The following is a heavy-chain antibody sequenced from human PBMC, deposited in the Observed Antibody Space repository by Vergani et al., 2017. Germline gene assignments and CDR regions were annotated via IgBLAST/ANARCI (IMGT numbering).Heavy chain of an antibody. J-gene: IGHJ4*02. V-gene: IGHV1-69*04. Sequence: QVQLVQSGAEVKKPGSSVKVSCKASGGTFSSYALSWVRQAPGQGLAWMGRIIPILGIANYAQKFQGRVTITADKSTSTAYMELSSLRSEDTAVYYCARDGPSGSYSSGDYGGQGTLVTVSS. CDR3: ARDGPSGSYSSGDY. CDR1: GGTFSSYA. CDR2: IIPILGIA. D-gene: IGHD1-26*01.